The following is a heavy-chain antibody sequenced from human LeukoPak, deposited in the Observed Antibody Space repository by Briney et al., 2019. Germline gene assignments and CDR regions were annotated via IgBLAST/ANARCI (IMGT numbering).Heavy chain of an antibody. V-gene: IGHV3-23*01. CDR1: GFTFTNYA. CDR2: ITGSDGSS. J-gene: IGHJ4*02. CDR3: AKWGDYDILSGYYVPDY. D-gene: IGHD3-9*01. Sequence: GTSLRLSCVASGFTFTNYAMSWVRQAPGKGLEWVSAITGSDGSSYYADSVKGRFTISRDNSKNTLYLQVNSLRAEDTAVYYCAKWGDYDILSGYYVPDYWGQGTLVTVSS.